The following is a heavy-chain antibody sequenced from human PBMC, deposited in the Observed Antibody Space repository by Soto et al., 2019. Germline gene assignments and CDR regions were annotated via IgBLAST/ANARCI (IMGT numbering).Heavy chain of an antibody. D-gene: IGHD3-22*01. V-gene: IGHV5-10-1*01. CDR3: ARPQSSGYYYGYYGMSV. CDR2: IDPSDSYT. Sequence: PGESLKISCKGSGYSFTSFWISWVRQMPGKGLEWMGMIDPSDSYTNYSPSFQGHVTISADKSISTAYLQWSSLKASDTAMYYCARPQSSGYYYGYYGMSVWGQGTTVTVSS. CDR1: GYSFTSFW. J-gene: IGHJ6*02.